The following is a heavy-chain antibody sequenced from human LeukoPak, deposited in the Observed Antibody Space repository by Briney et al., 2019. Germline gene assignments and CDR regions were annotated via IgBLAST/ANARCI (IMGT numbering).Heavy chain of an antibody. CDR1: GYTFTGYY. Sequence: ASVKVSCKASGYTFTGYYMHWVRQAPGQGLEWMGWINPNSGGTNYAQKFQGRVTMTRDTSISTAYTELSRLRSDDTAVYYCARGDRITMIVVVNPYGMDVWGQGTTVTVSS. D-gene: IGHD3-22*01. J-gene: IGHJ6*02. CDR3: ARGDRITMIVVVNPYGMDV. CDR2: INPNSGGT. V-gene: IGHV1-2*02.